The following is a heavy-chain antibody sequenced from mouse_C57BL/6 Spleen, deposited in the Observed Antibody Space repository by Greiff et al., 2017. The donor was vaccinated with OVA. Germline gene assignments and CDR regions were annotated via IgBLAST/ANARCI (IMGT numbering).Heavy chain of an antibody. CDR2: INPSTGGT. D-gene: IGHD4-1*01. CDR3: AISLGLYFDV. CDR1: GYSFTGYY. Sequence: EVQLQQSGPELVKPGASVKISCKASGYSFTGYYMNWVKQSPEKSLEWIGEINPSTGGTTYNQKFKAKATLTVDKSSSTAYMQLKSLTSEDSAVYYCAISLGLYFDVWGTGTTVTVSS. J-gene: IGHJ1*03. V-gene: IGHV1-42*01.